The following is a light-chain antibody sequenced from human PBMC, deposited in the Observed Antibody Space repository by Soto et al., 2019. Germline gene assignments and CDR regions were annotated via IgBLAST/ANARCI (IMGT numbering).Light chain of an antibody. V-gene: IGKV3-20*01. CDR2: DIS. Sequence: EIVLTQSPGTLSLSPGERATLSCRTSQSIDSNYLAWYQQKPGQAPRLLMYDISSRATGIPDRFSGSGSGTDFTLTISRLAPEDFAVYYCQRSSAFGQGTKVEIK. CDR3: QRSSA. CDR1: QSIDSNY. J-gene: IGKJ1*01.